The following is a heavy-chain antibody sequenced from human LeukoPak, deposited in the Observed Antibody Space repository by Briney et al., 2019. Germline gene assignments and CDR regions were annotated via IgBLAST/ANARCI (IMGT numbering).Heavy chain of an antibody. V-gene: IGHV1-8*01. CDR3: AGKLLGEDYYSSSGYYWLDY. CDR1: GYTFSSYD. J-gene: IGHJ4*02. D-gene: IGHD3-22*01. CDR2: MNPNSGNT. Sequence: ASVKVTCKASGYTFSSYDINWVRQAAGQGLEWMGWMNPNSGNTAYAQKFQGRVTMTRNTSINTTYMELSSLRSEDTAVYYCAGKLLGEDYYSSSGYYWLDYWGQGTLVTVSS.